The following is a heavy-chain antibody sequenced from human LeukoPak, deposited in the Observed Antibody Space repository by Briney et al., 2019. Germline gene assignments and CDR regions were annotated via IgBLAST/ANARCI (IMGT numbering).Heavy chain of an antibody. CDR3: ARGRNSGYDYRY. CDR1: GYTFTSYD. V-gene: IGHV1-8*01. D-gene: IGHD5-12*01. J-gene: IGHJ4*02. CDR2: MNPNSGNT. Sequence: ASVKVSCKASGYTFTSYDIDWVRQATGQGLEWMGWMNPNSGNTGYAQKFQGRVTMTRNTSISTAYMELSSLRSEDTAMYYCARGRNSGYDYRYWGQGTLVTVSS.